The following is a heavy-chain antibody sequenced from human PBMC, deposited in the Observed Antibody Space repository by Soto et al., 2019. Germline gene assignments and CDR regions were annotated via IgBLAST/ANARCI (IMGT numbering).Heavy chain of an antibody. CDR1: GGSVNHATYF. J-gene: IGHJ6*02. V-gene: IGHV4-31*03. Sequence: QVRLEESGPGLVKPSETLSLICSVSGGSVNHATYFWNWIRHHPENGLEWIGYIYYSGSTRYNPTLKTRGTLSTDTSNNQSSLRPKSATVADTAVYFCARDADYGGSRGGTDDWGRGTTVTVSS. CDR2: IYYSGST. CDR3: ARDADYGGSRGGTDD. D-gene: IGHD4-17*01.